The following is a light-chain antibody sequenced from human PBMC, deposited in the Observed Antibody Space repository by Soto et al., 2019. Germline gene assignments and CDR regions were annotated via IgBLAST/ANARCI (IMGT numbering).Light chain of an antibody. CDR1: QSVSSNF. Sequence: EIVLTPSPGTLSLSPGERVTLSCRASQSVSSNFLAWYQQKPGQAPRLLIYGASNRAAGIPDRFSGSGSGTDFTLTISRLEPEDFAVYYCHQYSSSRRTFGQGTKVEIK. CDR2: GAS. J-gene: IGKJ1*01. V-gene: IGKV3-20*01. CDR3: HQYSSSRRT.